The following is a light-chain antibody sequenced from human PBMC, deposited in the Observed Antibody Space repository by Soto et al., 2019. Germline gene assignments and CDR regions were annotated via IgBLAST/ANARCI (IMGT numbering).Light chain of an antibody. V-gene: IGKV1-5*03. CDR3: QQYHTYPYT. CDR1: QSISSW. J-gene: IGKJ2*01. CDR2: KAS. Sequence: DIQMTQSPATLSASVGGRVTITCRASQSISSWLAWYQQKPGKAPNLLIYKASTLESGVPSRFTGSGSGTEFTLTITSLQPDDFSTYYCQQYHTYPYTFGQGTKLDIK.